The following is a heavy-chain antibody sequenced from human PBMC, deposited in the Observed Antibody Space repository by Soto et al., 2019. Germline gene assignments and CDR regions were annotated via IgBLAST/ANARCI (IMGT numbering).Heavy chain of an antibody. J-gene: IGHJ4*02. Sequence: GGSLRLSCAASGFTFSSYSMNWVRQAPGKGLEWVSSISSSSSYIYYADSVKGRFTISRDNAKNSLYLQMNSLRAEDTAVYYCARDGLYYDSSGYYYSFDYWGQGTLVTVSS. D-gene: IGHD3-22*01. CDR1: GFTFSSYS. CDR2: ISSSSSYI. V-gene: IGHV3-21*04. CDR3: ARDGLYYDSSGYYYSFDY.